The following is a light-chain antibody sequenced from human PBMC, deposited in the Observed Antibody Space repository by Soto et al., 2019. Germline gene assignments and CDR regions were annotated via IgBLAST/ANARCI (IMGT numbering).Light chain of an antibody. CDR2: SAS. CDR1: QGINNY. CDR3: QKYDRAPLT. V-gene: IGKV1-27*01. J-gene: IGKJ1*01. Sequence: DIQMTQSPSSLSASVGDSVTITCRASQGINNYLAWYQQKPGKVPVLLIYSASTLKSGVPSRFSGRGAGTDFTLTLSRLPPEDFATYYCQKYDRAPLTFGQGTKVDIK.